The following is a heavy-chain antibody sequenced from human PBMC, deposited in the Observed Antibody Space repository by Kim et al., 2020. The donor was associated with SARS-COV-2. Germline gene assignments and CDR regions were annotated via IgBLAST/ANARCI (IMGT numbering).Heavy chain of an antibody. J-gene: IGHJ4*02. CDR2: IYSGGSST. CDR1: GFTFSSYA. V-gene: IGHV3-23*03. D-gene: IGHD1-26*01. CDR3: ATGRTKRGGSYSRALDY. Sequence: GGSLRLSCAASGFTFSSYAMSWVRQAPGKGLEWVSVIYSGGSSTYYADSVKGRFTISRDNSKNTLYLQMNSLRAEDTAVYYCATGRTKRGGSYSRALDYWGQGTLVTVSS.